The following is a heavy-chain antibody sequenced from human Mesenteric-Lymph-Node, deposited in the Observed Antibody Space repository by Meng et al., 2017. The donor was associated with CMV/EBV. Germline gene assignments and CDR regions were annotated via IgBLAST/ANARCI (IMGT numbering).Heavy chain of an antibody. CDR2: MNPNSGNT. Sequence: ASVKVSCKASGYTFTSYDINWVRQATGQGLEWMGWMNPNSGNTGYAQKFQGRVTITRNTSISTAYMELSSLRSEDTAVYYCARYCSGGSCYSGSFYYYGMDVWGQGTTVTVSS. CDR3: ARYCSGGSCYSGSFYYYGMDV. J-gene: IGHJ6*02. V-gene: IGHV1-8*03. CDR1: GYTFTSYD. D-gene: IGHD2-15*01.